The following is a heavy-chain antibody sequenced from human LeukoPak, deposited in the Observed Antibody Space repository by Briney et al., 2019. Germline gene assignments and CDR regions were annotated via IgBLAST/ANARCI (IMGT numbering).Heavy chain of an antibody. Sequence: GGSLRLSCAASGFTFSSYSMNWVRQAPGKGLEWVSSISSSSNNIHYADSVKGRFTISRDNAKNSLYLQMNSLRAEDTALYYCAKDNSSSWYYFDYWGQGTLVTVSS. V-gene: IGHV3-21*04. CDR1: GFTFSSYS. CDR3: AKDNSSSWYYFDY. D-gene: IGHD6-13*01. J-gene: IGHJ4*02. CDR2: ISSSSNNI.